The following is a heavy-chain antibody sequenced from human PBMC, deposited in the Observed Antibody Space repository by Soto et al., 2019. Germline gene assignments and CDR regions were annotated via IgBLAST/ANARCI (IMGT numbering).Heavy chain of an antibody. Sequence: GGSLRLSSASSGYTFSSYAMNWVRQAPGKGLEWISVISNSGHSAYYADSVKGRFTISRDNSKNTLYLQIKSLRAEDTAAYYCAKGGPTFLNWFGPWGQGTLVTVSS. CDR1: GYTFSSYA. CDR2: ISNSGHSA. CDR3: AKGGPTFLNWFGP. V-gene: IGHV3-23*01. D-gene: IGHD5-12*01. J-gene: IGHJ5*02.